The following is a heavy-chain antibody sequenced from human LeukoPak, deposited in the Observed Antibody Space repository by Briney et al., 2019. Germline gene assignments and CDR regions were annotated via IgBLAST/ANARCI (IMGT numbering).Heavy chain of an antibody. CDR3: ATIGYCSGGSCYSAYFDY. D-gene: IGHD2-15*01. J-gene: IGHJ4*02. V-gene: IGHV3-23*01. CDR2: ISSSGGST. Sequence: GGSLRLSCAASGFTFCSYAMSWVRQAPGKGLECVSSISSSGGSTYYADSVKGRFTISRGNSKNTLYLQMNSLRAEDTAVYYCATIGYCSGGSCYSAYFDYWGQGTLVTVSS. CDR1: GFTFCSYA.